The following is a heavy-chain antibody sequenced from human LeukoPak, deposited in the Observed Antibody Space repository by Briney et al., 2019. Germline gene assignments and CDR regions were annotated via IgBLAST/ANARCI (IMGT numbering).Heavy chain of an antibody. J-gene: IGHJ4*02. Sequence: PSETLSLTCTVSGGSISSGDYYWSWIRQPPGKGLEWIGYIYYSGSTYYNPSLKSRVTISVDTSKNQFSLKLSSVTAADTAVYYRARDEEAAAGLDYWGQGTLVTVSS. D-gene: IGHD6-13*01. CDR2: IYYSGST. CDR3: ARDEEAAAGLDY. CDR1: GGSISSGDYY. V-gene: IGHV4-30-4*08.